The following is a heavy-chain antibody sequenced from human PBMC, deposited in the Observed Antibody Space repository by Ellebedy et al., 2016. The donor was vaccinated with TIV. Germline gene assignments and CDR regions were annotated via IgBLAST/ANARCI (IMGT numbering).Heavy chain of an antibody. D-gene: IGHD1-26*01. V-gene: IGHV3-30-3*01. CDR1: GFTFSSYA. CDR3: ARDRIVGATSYGY. CDR2: ISYDGSNK. Sequence: GESLKISCAASGFTFSSYAMYWVRQAPGKGLEWLADISYDGSNKDYADSVKGRFTISRDNSKNTLYVQMNSLRAEDTAVYYCARDRIVGATSYGYWGQGALVTVSS. J-gene: IGHJ4*02.